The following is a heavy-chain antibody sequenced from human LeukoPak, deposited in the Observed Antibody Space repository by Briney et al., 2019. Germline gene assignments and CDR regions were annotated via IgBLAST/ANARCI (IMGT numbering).Heavy chain of an antibody. J-gene: IGHJ6*02. CDR1: GYTLTELS. D-gene: IGHD3-10*01. CDR2: FDPEDGET. Sequence: ASVKVSCKVSGYTLTELSMHWVRQAPGKGLEWMGGFDPEDGETIYAQKFQGRVTITDDTSTDTAYMELSRLRSENTAVYYCATAALWFGGSRAYYYYGMDVWGQGTTVTASS. V-gene: IGHV1-24*01. CDR3: ATAALWFGGSRAYYYYGMDV.